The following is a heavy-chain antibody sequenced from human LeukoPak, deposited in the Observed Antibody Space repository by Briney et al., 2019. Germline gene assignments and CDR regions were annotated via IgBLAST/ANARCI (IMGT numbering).Heavy chain of an antibody. D-gene: IGHD6-13*01. CDR1: GGTFSSYA. Sequence: ASVKVSCKASGGTFSSYAISWVRQAPGQGLEWMGGIIPIFGTANYAQNFQGRVTITADESTSTAYMELSSLRSEDTAVYYCARAGITAAGTGGNDAFDIWGQGTMVTVSS. CDR2: IIPIFGTA. V-gene: IGHV1-69*13. CDR3: ARAGITAAGTGGNDAFDI. J-gene: IGHJ3*02.